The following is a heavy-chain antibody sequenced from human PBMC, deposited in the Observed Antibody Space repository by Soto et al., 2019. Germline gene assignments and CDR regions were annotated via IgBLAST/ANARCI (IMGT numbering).Heavy chain of an antibody. CDR2: IYYTGST. Sequence: PSETLSLTCTVSGAPISAFYWSWIRQSPGKRLEWIGHIYYTGSTNYNPSLNSRVTISLDTSKNQFSLRLNSVTAADTAVYYCARRRDGYTGVWFDPWGQGTLVTVS. V-gene: IGHV4-59*01. J-gene: IGHJ5*02. D-gene: IGHD5-12*01. CDR1: GAPISAFY. CDR3: ARRRDGYTGVWFDP.